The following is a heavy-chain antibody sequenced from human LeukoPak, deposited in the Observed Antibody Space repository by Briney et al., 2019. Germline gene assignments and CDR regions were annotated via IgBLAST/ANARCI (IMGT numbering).Heavy chain of an antibody. J-gene: IGHJ4*02. V-gene: IGHV4-30-2*01. Sequence: SETLSLTCTVSGGSISSGGYYWSWIRQPPGKGLEWIGYIYHSGSTYYNPSLKSRVTISVDRSKNQFSLKLSSVTAADTAVYYCARQMVATSRKDYWGQGTLVTVSS. CDR3: ARQMVATSRKDY. CDR1: GGSISSGGYY. D-gene: IGHD5-12*01. CDR2: IYHSGST.